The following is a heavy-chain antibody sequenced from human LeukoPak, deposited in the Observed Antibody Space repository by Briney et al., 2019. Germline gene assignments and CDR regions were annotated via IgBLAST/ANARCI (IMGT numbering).Heavy chain of an antibody. D-gene: IGHD2-15*01. CDR1: GGTFSSYA. CDR3: ARDQVVVAATGFDY. CDR2: IIPILGIA. V-gene: IGHV1-69*04. J-gene: IGHJ4*02. Sequence: SVKVSCKASGGTFSSYAISWVRQAPGQGLEWMGRIIPILGIANYAQKFQGRVTITADKSTSTAYMELSSLRSEDTAVYYCARDQVVVAATGFDYWGQGTLVTVSS.